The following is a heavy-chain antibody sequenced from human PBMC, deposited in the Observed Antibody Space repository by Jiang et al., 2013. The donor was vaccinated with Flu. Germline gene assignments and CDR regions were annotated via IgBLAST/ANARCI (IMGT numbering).Heavy chain of an antibody. D-gene: IGHD4-17*01. CDR1: GDSSNTISGGSINNLRW. CDR2: INHSGST. Sequence: GSGLVKPSGTLSLTCAVSGDSSNTISGGSINNLRWWSWVRQPPGKGLEWMGEINHSGSTYYNPSLESRVTISVDRSKNQFFLKLTSVTAADTAVYYCARDLTFGDYPLPGFWGQGTLVTVSS. J-gene: IGHJ4*02. V-gene: IGHV4-4*02. CDR3: ARDLTFGDYPLPGF.